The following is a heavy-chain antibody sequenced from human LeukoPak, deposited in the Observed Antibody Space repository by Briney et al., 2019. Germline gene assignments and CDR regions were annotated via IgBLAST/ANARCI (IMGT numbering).Heavy chain of an antibody. Sequence: GGSVTLSCAASGFTFSSYWICWVRHAPGKGLEWVANIKQDGSEKYYVDSVKGRFTISRDNAKNSLYLQMNSLRAEDTAVYYCARPMGESTHFDYWGQGTLVTVSS. V-gene: IGHV3-7*03. CDR3: ARPMGESTHFDY. D-gene: IGHD3-16*01. CDR2: IKQDGSEK. J-gene: IGHJ4*02. CDR1: GFTFSSYW.